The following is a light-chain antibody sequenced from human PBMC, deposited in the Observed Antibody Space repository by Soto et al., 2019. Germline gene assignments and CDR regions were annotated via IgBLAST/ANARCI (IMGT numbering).Light chain of an antibody. V-gene: IGKV3-11*01. CDR1: QSVSSN. CDR3: QQRSNLRT. CDR2: DAS. Sequence: VMTQPQATLSVSPGERATLSCRASQSVSSNLAWYQQKPGQAPRLLIYDASNRATGIPARFSGSGSGTDFTLTISSLEPEDFAVYYCQQRSNLRTFCQGTKVDIK. J-gene: IGKJ1*01.